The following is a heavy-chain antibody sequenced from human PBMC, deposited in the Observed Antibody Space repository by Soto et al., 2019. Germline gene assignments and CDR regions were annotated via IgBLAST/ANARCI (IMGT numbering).Heavy chain of an antibody. CDR3: AHSPDRFGEFPFDY. CDR1: GFSLSTSGVG. Sequence: QITLKESGPTLVKPTQTLTLTCTFSGFSLSTSGVGVGWIRQPPGKALEWLALIYWDDDKRYSPSLKSRLTITKDTSKNQVVLTMTTMDPVDTATYYCAHSPDRFGEFPFDYWGQGTLVTVSS. V-gene: IGHV2-5*02. D-gene: IGHD3-10*01. J-gene: IGHJ4*02. CDR2: IYWDDDK.